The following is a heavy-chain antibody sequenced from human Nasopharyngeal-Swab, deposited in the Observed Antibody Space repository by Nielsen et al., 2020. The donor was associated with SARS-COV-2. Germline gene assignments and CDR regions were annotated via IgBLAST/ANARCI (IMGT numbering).Heavy chain of an antibody. Sequence: GREAPGKGLEWVSYISSSSTTIYYADSVKGRFTISRDNAKNSLSLQMNSLRAEDTAVYYCVGGGYSSSWYGGDYWGQGTLVTVSS. CDR3: VGGGYSSSWYGGDY. D-gene: IGHD6-13*01. V-gene: IGHV3-48*04. CDR2: ISSSSTTI. J-gene: IGHJ4*02.